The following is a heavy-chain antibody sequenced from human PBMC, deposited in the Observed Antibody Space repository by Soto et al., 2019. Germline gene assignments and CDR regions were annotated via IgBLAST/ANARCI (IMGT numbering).Heavy chain of an antibody. CDR1: GYTFTSYD. D-gene: IGHD6-19*01. CDR3: ARGRQQWLVMGWFDP. CDR2: MNPNSGNT. V-gene: IGHV1-8*01. J-gene: IGHJ5*02. Sequence: GASVKVSCKASGYTFTSYDINWVRQATGQGLEWMGWMNPNSGNTGYAQKFQGRVTMTRNTSISTAYMELSSLRSEDTSVYYCARGRQQWLVMGWFDPWGQGTLVTVSS.